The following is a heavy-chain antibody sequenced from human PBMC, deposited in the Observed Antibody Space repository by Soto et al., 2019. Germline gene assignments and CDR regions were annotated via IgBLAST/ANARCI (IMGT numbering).Heavy chain of an antibody. CDR1: GYTSTSYV. CDR3: ARVGWGPLAAIGDY. J-gene: IGHJ4*02. CDR2: ISAYNGNT. V-gene: IGHV1-18*01. Sequence: ASVKVSCKASGYTSTSYVIRWVRQAPGQGLEWMGWISAYNGNTNYAQKLQGRVTMTTDTSTSTAYMELRSLRSDDTAVYYCARVGWGPLAAIGDYWGQGTLVTVSS. D-gene: IGHD2-15*01.